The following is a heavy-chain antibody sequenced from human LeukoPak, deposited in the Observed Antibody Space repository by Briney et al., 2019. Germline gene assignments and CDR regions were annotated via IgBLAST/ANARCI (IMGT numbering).Heavy chain of an antibody. V-gene: IGHV3-23*01. CDR2: ISGSGGST. Sequence: GGSLRLACAAAGFTFDEYAMHWVRQAPGKGLEWVSGISGSGGSTYYADSVKGRFTISRDNSKNTLNLQMISLRDEDTAVYYCAKDQKWFGEFHDAFDIWGQGTMVTVSS. CDR3: AKDQKWFGEFHDAFDI. CDR1: GFTFDEYA. J-gene: IGHJ3*02. D-gene: IGHD3-10*01.